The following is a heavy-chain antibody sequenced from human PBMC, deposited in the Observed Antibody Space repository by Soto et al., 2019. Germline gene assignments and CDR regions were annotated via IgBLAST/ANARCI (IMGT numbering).Heavy chain of an antibody. CDR2: ILVDGRT. D-gene: IGHD3-16*02. CDR1: GFICSSYD. V-gene: IGHV3-23*01. J-gene: IGHJ4*02. CDR3: ARDGLLFSGPYRPSRFDY. Sequence: GGSLRLSCAASGFICSSYDMSWVRQAPGKGLEWVSTILVDGRTFYVDSVKGRFTISRDNIKNFLFLQMNGLRSDDTASYYCARDGLLFSGPYRPSRFDYWGLGTLVTVSS.